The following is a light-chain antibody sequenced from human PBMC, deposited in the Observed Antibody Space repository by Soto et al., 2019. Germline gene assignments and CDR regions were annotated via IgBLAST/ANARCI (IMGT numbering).Light chain of an antibody. Sequence: NFMLTQPHSMSESPGKTVIISCTRSSGNIGSNYVQWYQQRPGSAPTTLIYEDDQRPSGVPDRFSGSIDRSSNSASLTISGLQTEDEADYYCQSYDSSTPVVFGGGTKLTVL. CDR2: EDD. CDR1: SGNIGSNY. J-gene: IGLJ2*01. CDR3: QSYDSSTPVV. V-gene: IGLV6-57*04.